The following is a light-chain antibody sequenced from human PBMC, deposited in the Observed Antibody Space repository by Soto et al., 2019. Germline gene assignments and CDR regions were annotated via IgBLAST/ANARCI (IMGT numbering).Light chain of an antibody. CDR1: SGSVSANYY. J-gene: IGLJ3*02. CDR2: NTD. CDR3: YVYLGNGIWV. V-gene: IGLV8-61*01. Sequence: QTVVTQEPSLSVSPGGTVTLTCGLSSGSVSANYYPNWYQQTAGQTPRTLIYNTDTRSSWVPDRFSGSILGNRAALTITGAQADDESVFYCYVYLGNGIWVFGGGTQMTVL.